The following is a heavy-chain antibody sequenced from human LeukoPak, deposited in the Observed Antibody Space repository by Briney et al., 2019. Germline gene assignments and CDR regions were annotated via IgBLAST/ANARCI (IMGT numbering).Heavy chain of an antibody. CDR2: ISAYNGNT. CDR1: GYTFTSYG. CDR3: ARVAQEWELPGWFDP. Sequence: GASVKVSCKASGYTFTSYGISWVRQAPGQGLEWMGWISAYNGNTNYAQKLQGRVTMTTDTSTSTAYMELRSLRSDDTAVYYCARVAQEWELPGWFDPWGQGTLVTVSS. V-gene: IGHV1-18*01. D-gene: IGHD1-26*01. J-gene: IGHJ5*02.